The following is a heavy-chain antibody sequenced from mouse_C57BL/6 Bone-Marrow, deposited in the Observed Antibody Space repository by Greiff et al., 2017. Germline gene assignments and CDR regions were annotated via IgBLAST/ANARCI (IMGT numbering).Heavy chain of an antibody. J-gene: IGHJ2*01. CDR1: GFSLSTFGMG. CDR2: IWWDDDK. D-gene: IGHD1-1*01. CDR3: ARMANYYGSSYRDY. Sequence: QVTLKVSGPGLLQPSQTLSLTCSFSGFSLSTFGMGVGWIRQPSGKGLEWLAHIWWDDDKYYHPAQKSWLTISKDTSKDQVFLKIANVDNADTATYYGARMANYYGSSYRDYWGQGTTLTVSS. V-gene: IGHV8-8*01.